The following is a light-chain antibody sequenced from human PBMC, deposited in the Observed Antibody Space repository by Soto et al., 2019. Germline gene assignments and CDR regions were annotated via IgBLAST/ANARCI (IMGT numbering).Light chain of an antibody. CDR2: DAS. CDR3: QQYRGT. J-gene: IGKJ1*01. V-gene: IGKV1-5*01. CDR1: QSISSW. Sequence: DIQMTQSPSTLSASVGARVPISCRASQSISSWLAWYQQKPGKAPRLLIYDASSLESGVPSRFSGSGSGTEFTLTISSLQPDDFATYYCQQYRGTFGQGNKVDI.